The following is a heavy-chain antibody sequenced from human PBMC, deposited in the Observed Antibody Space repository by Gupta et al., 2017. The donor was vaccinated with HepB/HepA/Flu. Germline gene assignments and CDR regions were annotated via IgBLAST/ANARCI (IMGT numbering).Heavy chain of an antibody. CDR2: ISYEGSKK. V-gene: IGHV3-30*18. D-gene: IGHD3-10*01. Sequence: QVQLVESGGGAVQPGRSLRLSCAASGFTFSSYGMYWVRQAPGKGLEWVALISYEGSKKYYTDSVKGRFTISRDNSKNTVYLHMNSLRAEDTAVYYCAKDWGEKYGSGAIDFWGQGTMVTVSS. CDR3: AKDWGEKYGSGAIDF. CDR1: GFTFSSYG. J-gene: IGHJ3*01.